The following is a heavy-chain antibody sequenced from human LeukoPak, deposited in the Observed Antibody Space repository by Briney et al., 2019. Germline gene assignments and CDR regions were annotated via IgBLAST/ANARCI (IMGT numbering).Heavy chain of an antibody. D-gene: IGHD6-13*01. Sequence: GGSLRLSCAASGFTFSSYAMSWVRQAPGKGLEWVSAISGSGGATYYADSVKGRFSISRDNSKNTLYLQMTSLRAGDTAVYYCAKAYRIAAARYESRYYYYYGMDVWGQGTTVTVSS. CDR1: GFTFSSYA. CDR3: AKAYRIAAARYESRYYYYYGMDV. J-gene: IGHJ6*02. V-gene: IGHV3-23*01. CDR2: ISGSGGAT.